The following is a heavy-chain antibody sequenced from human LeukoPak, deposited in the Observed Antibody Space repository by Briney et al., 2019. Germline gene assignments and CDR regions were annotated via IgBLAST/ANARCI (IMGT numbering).Heavy chain of an antibody. D-gene: IGHD6-13*01. CDR3: ARVSSSPQYYYMDV. V-gene: IGHV3-48*03. CDR1: GFTFSSYE. CDR2: ISSSGSTI. Sequence: GGSLRLSCAASGFTFSSYEMNWVRQAPGKGLEWVSYISSSGSTIYYADSVKGRFTISRDNAKNSLYLQMNSLRAEDTAVYYCARVSSSPQYYYMDVWGKGTTVTVSS. J-gene: IGHJ6*03.